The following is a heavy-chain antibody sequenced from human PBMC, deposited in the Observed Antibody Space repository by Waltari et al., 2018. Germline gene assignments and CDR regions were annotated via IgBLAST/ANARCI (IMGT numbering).Heavy chain of an antibody. J-gene: IGHJ6*02. CDR3: ARSISGSTRDYYYGLDV. D-gene: IGHD1-26*01. CDR1: GFTFSSYW. V-gene: IGHV3-74*01. Sequence: EVQLVESGGGLVQPGGSLRLSCAASGFTFSSYWMHWVRQAPGKGLVGVSRIKRDGSSTSYADSVKGRFTISRDNAKNTLYLQMNSLRVEDTAVYYCARSISGSTRDYYYGLDVWGQGTTVTISS. CDR2: IKRDGSST.